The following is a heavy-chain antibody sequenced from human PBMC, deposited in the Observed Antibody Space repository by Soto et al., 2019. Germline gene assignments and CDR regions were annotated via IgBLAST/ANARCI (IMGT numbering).Heavy chain of an antibody. CDR1: GFTFSSYA. CDR2: ISYDGSNK. J-gene: IGHJ4*02. CDR3: ARGSGSDAFDY. D-gene: IGHD1-26*01. Sequence: QVQLVESGGGVVQPGRSLRLSCAASGFTFSSYAMHWVRQAPGKGLEWVAVISYDGSNKYYADSVKGRFTISRDNSKNTLYLQMNSLRAEDTAVYYCARGSGSDAFDYWGQGTLVTVSS. V-gene: IGHV3-30-3*01.